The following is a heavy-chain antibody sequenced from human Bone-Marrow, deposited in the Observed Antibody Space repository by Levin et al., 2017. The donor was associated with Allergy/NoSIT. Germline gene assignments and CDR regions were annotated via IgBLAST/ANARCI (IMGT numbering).Heavy chain of an antibody. CDR1: GFGFSGSS. Sequence: PGGSLRLSCAASGFGFSGSSMHWVRQASGKGLEWVGRIRTKPNNYATAYAASVEGRFTISRDDSKNTAYLQMNSLKSEDTAVYYCTAAAATGDYWGQGTLVAVSS. V-gene: IGHV3-73*01. CDR2: IRTKPNNYAT. CDR3: TAAAATGDY. D-gene: IGHD6-13*01. J-gene: IGHJ4*02.